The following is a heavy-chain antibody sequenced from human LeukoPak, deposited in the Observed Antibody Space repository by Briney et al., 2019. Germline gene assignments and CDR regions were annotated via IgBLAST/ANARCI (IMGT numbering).Heavy chain of an antibody. CDR2: IYHSGST. CDR1: GYSISSGYY. CDR3: ARHSYSGNYLYHFDY. J-gene: IGHJ4*02. D-gene: IGHD1-26*01. Sequence: PSXXLXLTCAVSGYSISSGYYWGWIRPPPGKGLEWIGSIYHSGSTYYNPSLKSRVTISVDTSKNQFSLKLSSVTAADTAVYYCARHSYSGNYLYHFDYWGQGTLVTVSS. V-gene: IGHV4-38-2*01.